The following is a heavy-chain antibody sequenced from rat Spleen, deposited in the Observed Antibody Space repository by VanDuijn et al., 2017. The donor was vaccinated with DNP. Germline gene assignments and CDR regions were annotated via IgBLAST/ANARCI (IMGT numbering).Heavy chain of an antibody. J-gene: IGHJ2*01. CDR2: LSYDGRYT. V-gene: IGHV5-17*01. CDR1: RFTFSDYS. D-gene: IGHD1-4*01. CDR3: AGRPPPTRGPFDY. Sequence: EVQLVESGGGLVQPGRSLKISCAASRFTFSDYSMAWVRQAPKKGLEWVATLSYDGRYTYYRDSVKGRFTISRDNANITLYLQMDSLSSEETATYYGAGRPPPTRGPFDYWGQGVTVTVSS.